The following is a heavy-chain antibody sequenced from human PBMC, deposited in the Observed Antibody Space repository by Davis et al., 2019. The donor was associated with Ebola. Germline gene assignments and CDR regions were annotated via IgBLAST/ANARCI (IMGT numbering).Heavy chain of an antibody. CDR3: ARPVGVYYHYFDY. J-gene: IGHJ4*02. Sequence: SETLSLTCAVSGGPISSGGYSWSWIRQPPGKGLEWTGYIYYSGSTYYNPSLKSRVTISVDTSKNQFSLKLSSVTAADTAVYYCARPVGVYYHYFDYWGQGTLVTVSS. D-gene: IGHD1-26*01. CDR2: IYYSGST. V-gene: IGHV4-30-2*03. CDR1: GGPISSGGYS.